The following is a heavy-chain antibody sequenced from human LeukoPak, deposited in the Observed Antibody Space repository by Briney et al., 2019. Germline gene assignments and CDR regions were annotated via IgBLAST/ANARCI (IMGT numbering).Heavy chain of an antibody. V-gene: IGHV3-30*04. CDR1: GFTFGDYA. CDR2: ISYDGSNK. J-gene: IGHJ4*02. CDR3: ARMTGVTSYYFDY. D-gene: IGHD4-17*01. Sequence: PGGSLRLSCTASGFTFGDYAMSWFRQAPGKGLEWVAVISYDGSNKYYADSVKGRFTISRDNSKNTLYLQMNSLRAEDTAVYYCARMTGVTSYYFDYWGQGTLVTVSS.